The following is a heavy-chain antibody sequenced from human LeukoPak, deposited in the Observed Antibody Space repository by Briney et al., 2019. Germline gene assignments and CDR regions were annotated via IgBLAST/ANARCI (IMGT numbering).Heavy chain of an antibody. CDR3: ARLYYDSSGYSYYYYYGMDV. D-gene: IGHD3-22*01. Sequence: GASVKVSCKASGGTFSSTTINWVRQAPGQGLEWMGGITPVFRTPNYAQKFQGRVTITAVESMSTAYMELSSLRSEDTAVYYCARLYYDSSGYSYYYYYGMDVWGQGTTVTVSS. V-gene: IGHV1-69*13. CDR2: ITPVFRTP. CDR1: GGTFSSTT. J-gene: IGHJ6*02.